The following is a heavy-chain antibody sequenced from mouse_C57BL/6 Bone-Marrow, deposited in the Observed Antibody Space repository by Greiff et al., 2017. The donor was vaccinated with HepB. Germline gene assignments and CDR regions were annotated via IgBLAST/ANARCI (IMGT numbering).Heavy chain of an antibody. Sequence: EVQLKHSGPELVKPGASVKISCKASGYSFTDYNMNWVKQSNGKSLEWIGVINPNYGTTSYNQKFKGKATLTVDQSSSTAYMQLNSLTSEDSAVYYCARSYYYGSSYNFDYWGQGTTLTVSS. V-gene: IGHV1-39*01. CDR2: INPNYGTT. D-gene: IGHD1-1*01. CDR3: ARSYYYGSSYNFDY. J-gene: IGHJ2*01. CDR1: GYSFTDYN.